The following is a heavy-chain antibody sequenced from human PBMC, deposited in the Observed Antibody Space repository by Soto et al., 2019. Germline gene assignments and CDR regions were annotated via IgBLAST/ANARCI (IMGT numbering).Heavy chain of an antibody. D-gene: IGHD3-3*01. Sequence: SETLSLTCAVSGGSISSGGYSWSWIRQPPGKGLEWIGYIYHSGSTYYNPSLKSRVTISVDRSKNQFSLKLSSVTTADTAVYYCASYYDFWSGWEGYYYGMDVWGQGTTVTVSS. CDR2: IYHSGST. V-gene: IGHV4-30-2*01. CDR3: ASYYDFWSGWEGYYYGMDV. J-gene: IGHJ6*02. CDR1: GGSISSGGYS.